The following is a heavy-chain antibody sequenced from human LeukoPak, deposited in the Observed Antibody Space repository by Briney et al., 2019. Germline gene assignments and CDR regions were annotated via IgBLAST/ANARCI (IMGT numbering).Heavy chain of an antibody. Sequence: GASVNLSCNAAGSTFSDYYIHWLRQSPAQGREGRGWINPNSSGTNYPQKFQGRVNMPRDKSIRTAFMELANQRSDDTAVYSCAKATNDFWSGTTLPFDPWGQGTLVTVSS. V-gene: IGHV1-2*02. D-gene: IGHD3-3*01. CDR3: AKATNDFWSGTTLPFDP. J-gene: IGHJ5*02. CDR2: INPNSSGT. CDR1: GSTFSDYY.